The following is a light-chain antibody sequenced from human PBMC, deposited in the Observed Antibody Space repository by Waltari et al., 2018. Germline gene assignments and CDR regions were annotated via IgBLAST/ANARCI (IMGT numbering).Light chain of an antibody. CDR1: SSDVGGYNY. CDR3: CSYAGIFTLYV. Sequence: QSALTQPRSVSGSPGQSVTIPCTGPSSDVGGYNYVPWYQQHPGKAPKLMIYDVTKRPSGVPDRFSGSKSGNTASLTISGLQAEDEADYYCCSYAGIFTLYVFGAGTKVTVL. CDR2: DVT. J-gene: IGLJ1*01. V-gene: IGLV2-11*01.